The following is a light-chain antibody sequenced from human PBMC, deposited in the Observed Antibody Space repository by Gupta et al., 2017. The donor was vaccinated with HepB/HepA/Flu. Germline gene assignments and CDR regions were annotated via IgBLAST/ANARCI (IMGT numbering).Light chain of an antibody. CDR1: SVSVYTNHK. CDR3: ARFIGNGLWV. J-gene: IGLJ3*02. CDR2: STS. Sequence: QTVVTQEPSLSVSPGGTVTLTCALRSVSVYTNHKPSWYQQTPGQAPRPLLESTSIRSAGVPDRFSGSLRGNKAALTITGAQADDESDYYGARFIGNGLWVFGGGTKVTVL. V-gene: IGLV8-61*01.